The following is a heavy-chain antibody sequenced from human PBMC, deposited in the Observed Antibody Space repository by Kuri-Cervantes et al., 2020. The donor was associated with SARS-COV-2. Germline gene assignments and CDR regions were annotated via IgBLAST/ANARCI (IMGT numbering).Heavy chain of an antibody. CDR2: ISSSSSTI. V-gene: IGHV3-48*01. Sequence: GGSLRLSCAASGFTFSSYSMNWVRQAPGKGLEWVSYISSSSSTIYYADSVKGRFTISRDNAKNSLYLQMNSLRAEDTAVYYCARGKQDFDCWGQGTLVTVSS. J-gene: IGHJ4*02. CDR1: GFTFSSYS. CDR3: ARGKQDFDC.